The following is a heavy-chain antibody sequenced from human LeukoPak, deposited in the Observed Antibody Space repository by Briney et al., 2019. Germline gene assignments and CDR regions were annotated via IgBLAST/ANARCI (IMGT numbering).Heavy chain of an antibody. D-gene: IGHD3-9*01. V-gene: IGHV4-30-4*01. CDR3: ARNYDVLTGYYALMY. CDR1: GDSISSGDYY. Sequence: SETLSLTCTVSGDSISSGDYYWSWIRQPPGKGLEWIGYIYYSGSTYHNPSLKSRVTISVDTSKNQFSLKLNSVTAADTAVYYCARNYDVLTGYYALMYWGQGTLVAVSS. CDR2: IYYSGST. J-gene: IGHJ4*02.